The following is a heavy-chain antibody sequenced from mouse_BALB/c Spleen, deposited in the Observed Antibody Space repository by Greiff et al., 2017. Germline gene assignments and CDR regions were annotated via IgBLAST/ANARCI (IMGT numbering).Heavy chain of an antibody. CDR2: IDPSDSET. Sequence: QVQLKESGPQLVRPGASVKISCKASGYSFTSYWMHWVKQRPGQGLEWIGMIDPSDSETRLNQKFKDKATLTVDKSSSTAYMQLSSPTSEDSAVYCCARRSKGSLYWYVDVWGAGTTVSVSS. CDR3: ARRSKGSLYWYVDV. J-gene: IGHJ1*01. CDR1: GYSFTSYW. V-gene: IGHV1S126*01. D-gene: IGHD3-3*01.